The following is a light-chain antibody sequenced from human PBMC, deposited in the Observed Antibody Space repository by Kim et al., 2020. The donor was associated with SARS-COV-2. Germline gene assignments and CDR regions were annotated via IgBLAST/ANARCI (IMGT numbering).Light chain of an antibody. CDR3: QQYGSSPIVT. J-gene: IGKJ5*01. V-gene: IGKV3-20*01. CDR1: PRLSRND. Sequence: IVLTQPPGTLPLPPGDRATLSCRASPRLSRNDVAWYQQKPGQAPRLLIYGAPTRATGIPDRFSGSGSGTDFTLTISRLEPEEFAVHLCQQYGSSPIVTFGQGTRLWIK. CDR2: GAP.